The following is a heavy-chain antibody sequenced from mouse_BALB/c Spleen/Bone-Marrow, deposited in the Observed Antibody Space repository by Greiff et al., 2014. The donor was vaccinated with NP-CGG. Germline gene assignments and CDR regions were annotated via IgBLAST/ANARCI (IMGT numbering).Heavy chain of an antibody. V-gene: IGHV2-3*01. Sequence: VQLQQSGPGLVAPSQSLSITCIVSEFSLTSYGVSWVRQPPGKGLEWLGVIWGDGSTNYHSALISRLSISKDNSKSQVFLKLDSLQIDDTATYYCAQFITTVGALDVWGAGTTVTVSS. CDR3: AQFITTVGALDV. D-gene: IGHD1-1*01. J-gene: IGHJ1*01. CDR1: EFSLTSYG. CDR2: IWGDGST.